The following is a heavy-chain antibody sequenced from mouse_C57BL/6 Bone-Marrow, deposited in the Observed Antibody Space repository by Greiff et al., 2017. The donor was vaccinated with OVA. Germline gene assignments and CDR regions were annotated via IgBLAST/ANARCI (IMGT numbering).Heavy chain of an antibody. Sequence: EVQLKESGGDLVKPGGSLKLSCAASGFTFSSYGMSWVRQTPDKRLEWVATISSGGSYTYYPDSVKGRFTISRDNAKNTLYLQMSSLKSEDTAMYYCARLSDGYYYFDYWGQGTTLTVSS. CDR2: ISSGGSYT. CDR3: ARLSDGYYYFDY. D-gene: IGHD2-3*01. CDR1: GFTFSSYG. J-gene: IGHJ2*01. V-gene: IGHV5-6*01.